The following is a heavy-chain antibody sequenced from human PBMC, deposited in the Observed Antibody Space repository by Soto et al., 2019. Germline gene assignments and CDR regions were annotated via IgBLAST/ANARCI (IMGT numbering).Heavy chain of an antibody. V-gene: IGHV3-23*01. Sequence: EVQLLESGGGLVQPGGSLRLSCVASGFSFSTYAMSLVRQAPGKGLVWVSIIGSSGGVTVYSDSVKGRFTISRDNSKNTLYLQMNSLTAEDTAVYYCAKHFVNGEIDYWGQGTLVTVSS. D-gene: IGHD3-10*01. J-gene: IGHJ4*02. CDR2: IGSSGGVT. CDR1: GFSFSTYA. CDR3: AKHFVNGEIDY.